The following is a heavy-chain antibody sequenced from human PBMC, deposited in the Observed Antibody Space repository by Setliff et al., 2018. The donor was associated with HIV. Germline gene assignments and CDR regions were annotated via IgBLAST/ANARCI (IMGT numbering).Heavy chain of an antibody. CDR2: ISGTDGTT. V-gene: IGHV3-23*01. CDR3: AKRAPDGPFDY. Sequence: PSETLSLTCTVSGFTVGSNYVSWVRQAPGKGLEWVSTISGTDGTTYYADSVKGRFTISRDNSKNTLYLQMNSLRAEDTAVYYCAKRAPDGPFDYWGQGILVTVSS. J-gene: IGHJ4*02. CDR1: GFTVGSNY.